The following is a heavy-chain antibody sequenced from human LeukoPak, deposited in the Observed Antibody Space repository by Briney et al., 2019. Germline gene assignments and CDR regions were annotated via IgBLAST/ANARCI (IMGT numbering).Heavy chain of an antibody. CDR2: FDPEDGET. J-gene: IGHJ1*01. Sequence: AASVKVSCKVSGYTLTELSMHWVRQAPGKGLEWMGGFDPEDGETIYAQKFQGRVTMTEDTSTDTAYMELSSLRSEDTAVYYCATFSPKYCSSTSCSFFFQHWGQGTLVTVFS. CDR1: GYTLTELS. D-gene: IGHD2-2*01. V-gene: IGHV1-24*01. CDR3: ATFSPKYCSSTSCSFFFQH.